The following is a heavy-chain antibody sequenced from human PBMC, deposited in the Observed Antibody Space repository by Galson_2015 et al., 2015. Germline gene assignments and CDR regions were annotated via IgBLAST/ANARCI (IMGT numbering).Heavy chain of an antibody. D-gene: IGHD3-22*01. Sequence: SLRLSCAASGFTFSSYGMHWVRQAPGKGLEWVAVIWYDGSNKYYADSVKGRFTISRDNSKNTLYLQMNSLRAEDTAVYYCARDYYDSSGYYYVAQSLRYWGQGTLVTVSS. CDR2: IWYDGSNK. CDR3: ARDYYDSSGYYYVAQSLRY. CDR1: GFTFSSYG. V-gene: IGHV3-33*08. J-gene: IGHJ4*02.